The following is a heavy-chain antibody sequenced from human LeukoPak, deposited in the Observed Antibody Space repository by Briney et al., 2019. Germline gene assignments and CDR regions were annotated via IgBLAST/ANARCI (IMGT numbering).Heavy chain of an antibody. CDR3: ARARDYYDSSGYYHQDVYYFDY. Sequence: GGSLRLSCAASGFTVRSNYMSWVRHAPGKGLEWVSAISGSGGSTYYADSVKGRLTISRDNSKNTLYLQMNSLRAEDTAVYYCARARDYYDSSGYYHQDVYYFDYWGQGTLVTVSS. CDR2: ISGSGGST. J-gene: IGHJ4*02. CDR1: GFTVRSNY. D-gene: IGHD3-22*01. V-gene: IGHV3-23*01.